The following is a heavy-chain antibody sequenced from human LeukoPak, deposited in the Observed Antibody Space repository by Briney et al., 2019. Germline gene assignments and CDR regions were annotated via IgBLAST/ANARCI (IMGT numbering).Heavy chain of an antibody. CDR1: GGTFSSYA. CDR2: IIPILGIA. Sequence: SVKVSCKASGGTFSSYAISWVRQAPGQGLEWMGRIIPILGIANYAQKFQGRVTITADKSTSTAYMELSSLRSEDTAVYYCARDLPDCSSTSCYRLSGSYRFTLVDYWGQGTLVTVPS. CDR3: ARDLPDCSSTSCYRLSGSYRFTLVDY. J-gene: IGHJ4*02. D-gene: IGHD2-2*02. V-gene: IGHV1-69*04.